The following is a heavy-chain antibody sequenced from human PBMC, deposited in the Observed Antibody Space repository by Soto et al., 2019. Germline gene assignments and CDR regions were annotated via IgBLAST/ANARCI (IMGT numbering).Heavy chain of an antibody. J-gene: IGHJ6*02. V-gene: IGHV3-48*02. CDR3: ARARVRSYYGFAYYYGMDV. CDR1: GFTFSSYS. Sequence: GGSLRLSCAASGFTFSSYSMNWVRQAPGKGLEWVSYISSSSSTIYYAASVKGRFTISRDNAKNSLYLQMNSLRDEDTAVYYCARARVRSYYGFAYYYGMDVWGQGTTVTVSS. CDR2: ISSSSSTI. D-gene: IGHD1-26*01.